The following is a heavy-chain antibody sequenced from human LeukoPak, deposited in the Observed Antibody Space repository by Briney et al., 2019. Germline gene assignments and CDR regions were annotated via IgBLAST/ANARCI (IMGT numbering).Heavy chain of an antibody. CDR1: GFTFSSYA. Sequence: GGSLRLSCAASGFTFSSYAMHWVRQAPGKGLEWVAVISYDGSNKYYADSVKGRFTISRDNSKNTLYLQMNSLRAEDTAVYYCARGPGYSGYDFDTFDYWGQGTLVTVSS. D-gene: IGHD5-12*01. CDR3: ARGPGYSGYDFDTFDY. V-gene: IGHV3-30-3*01. CDR2: ISYDGSNK. J-gene: IGHJ4*02.